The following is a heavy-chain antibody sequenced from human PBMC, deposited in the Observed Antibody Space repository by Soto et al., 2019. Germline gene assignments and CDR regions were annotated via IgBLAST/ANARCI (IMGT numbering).Heavy chain of an antibody. J-gene: IGHJ6*02. CDR2: ILPDDADT. CDR3: AIQGFSKQYFYAADV. D-gene: IGHD3-9*01. CDR1: EYRFTSYW. V-gene: IGHV5-51*01. Sequence: PGEPRTNSCKASEYRFTSYWIGWVRPTPGKGRKWLGSILPDDADTRYSPSFEGHVTISADRSTNTAFLHLRSLEASDTATYFCAIQGFSKQYFYAADVWGQGTTVTVS.